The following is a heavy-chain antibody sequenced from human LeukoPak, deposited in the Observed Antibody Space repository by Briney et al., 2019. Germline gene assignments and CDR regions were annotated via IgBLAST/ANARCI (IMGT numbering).Heavy chain of an antibody. V-gene: IGHV3-48*01. CDR2: VGISSGNT. Sequence: GGSLRLPCAASGFTFSDYSMNWVRQAPGKGLEWISYVGISSGNTKYADSVKGRFTISGDKAKNSLYLQMNSLRVEDTAVYYCARDTKYAFDNWGQGTLVTVSS. J-gene: IGHJ4*02. D-gene: IGHD2-2*01. CDR1: GFTFSDYS. CDR3: ARDTKYAFDN.